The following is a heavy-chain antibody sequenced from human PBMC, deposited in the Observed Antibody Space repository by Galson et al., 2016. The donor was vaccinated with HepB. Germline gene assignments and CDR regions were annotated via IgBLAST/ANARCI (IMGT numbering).Heavy chain of an antibody. D-gene: IGHD3-3*01. CDR2: ISTSSRYT. CDR3: ARGSPTATSYDFWCGKYYYMDV. J-gene: IGHJ6*03. CDR1: GFTFSDHY. V-gene: IGHV3-11*06. Sequence: SLRLSCAASGFTFSDHYMSWIRQAPGKGLEWVSYISTSSRYTNYADSVKGRFIISRDNAQNSMYLQMNSLRAEDTAVYYCARGSPTATSYDFWCGKYYYMDVWGKGTSGTVSS.